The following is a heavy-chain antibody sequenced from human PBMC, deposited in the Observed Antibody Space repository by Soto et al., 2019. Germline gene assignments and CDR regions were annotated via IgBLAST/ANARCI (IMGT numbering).Heavy chain of an antibody. CDR1: GFTFSVSS. Sequence: EVQLVESGGGLVQPWGSVRLSCAASGFTFSVSSMHWVRRAPGKGLEWLVGIRSKGNNNATIYIESVRGRFIIPRDDSKATMFLQMGSLRTEDSAMYYCVLEGAGFGHWGQGTLVTVSS. D-gene: IGHD2-15*01. J-gene: IGHJ4*02. CDR2: IRSKGNNNAT. CDR3: VLEGAGFGH. V-gene: IGHV3-73*01.